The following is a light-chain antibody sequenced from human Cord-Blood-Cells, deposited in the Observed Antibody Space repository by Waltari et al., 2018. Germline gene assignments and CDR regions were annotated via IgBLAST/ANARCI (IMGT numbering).Light chain of an antibody. CDR3: SSYAGSNNLGV. V-gene: IGLV2-8*01. Sequence: QSALTQPPSASGSPGQSVTISCTGTSSDVGGYNYVSWYQQHPGKAPNLMIYEVSKRPSGVPDRFSGSKSGNTASLTVSGLQAEDEADYYCSSYAGSNNLGVFGGGTKRTVL. J-gene: IGLJ2*01. CDR1: SSDVGGYNY. CDR2: EVS.